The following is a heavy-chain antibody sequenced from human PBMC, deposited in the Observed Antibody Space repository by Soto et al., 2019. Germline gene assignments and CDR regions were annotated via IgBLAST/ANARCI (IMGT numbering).Heavy chain of an antibody. CDR1: GFPFSSYW. CDR3: AREYYGLLTGYYTDY. D-gene: IGHD3-9*01. CDR2: IRGDGVTT. Sequence: EVQLVESGGDLVQRGGSLRLSCAAFGFPFSSYWMHWVRHTPGKGLDWVARIRGDGVTTYYADSVTGRFTVSRDNAKNTLSLQISGLRAEDTAVYYFAREYYGLLTGYYTDYWGQGTLVSVSS. J-gene: IGHJ4*02. V-gene: IGHV3-74*01.